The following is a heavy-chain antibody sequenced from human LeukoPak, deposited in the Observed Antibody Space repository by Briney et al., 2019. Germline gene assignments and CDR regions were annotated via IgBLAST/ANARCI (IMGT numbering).Heavy chain of an antibody. CDR3: ARQRWELHYYYYYMDV. Sequence: PSETLSLTCTVSGGSISSSSYYWGWIRQPPGKGLEWIGSIYYSGSTYYNPSLKSRVTTSVDTSKNQFSLKLSSVTAADTAVYYCARQRWELHYYYYYMDVWGKGTTVTISS. D-gene: IGHD2-15*01. CDR2: IYYSGST. J-gene: IGHJ6*03. V-gene: IGHV4-39*01. CDR1: GGSISSSSYY.